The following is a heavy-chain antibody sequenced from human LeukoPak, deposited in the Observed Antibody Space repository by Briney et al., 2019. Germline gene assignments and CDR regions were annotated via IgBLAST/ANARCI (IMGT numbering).Heavy chain of an antibody. Sequence: GGSLRLSCAAPGFIFSSYSMNWVRQAPGKGLEWVSSISSSSSYMYYADSVKGRFTISRDNSKNTLYLQMNRLRDEDTALFYCAKEVKDTGYYHLDNWGQGTLVTVSS. V-gene: IGHV3-21*04. CDR2: ISSSSSYM. CDR1: GFIFSSYS. CDR3: AKEVKDTGYYHLDN. J-gene: IGHJ4*02. D-gene: IGHD3-3*01.